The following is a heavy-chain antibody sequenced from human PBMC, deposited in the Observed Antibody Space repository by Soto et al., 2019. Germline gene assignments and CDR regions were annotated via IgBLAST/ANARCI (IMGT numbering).Heavy chain of an antibody. D-gene: IGHD3-22*01. CDR1: GDSISSYY. J-gene: IGHJ4*02. CDR2: LYYGRSA. V-gene: IGHV4-59*01. Sequence: QVQLQESGPGLVKPSETLSLTCAVSGDSISSYYCMWIRQPPGKGLESIGYLYYGRSANYNPSLKSRVTLTVDTATNQCPLTLSSMTAADTAVYYCTLRSMAVVPEYWGQGTLVTVSS. CDR3: TLRSMAVVPEY.